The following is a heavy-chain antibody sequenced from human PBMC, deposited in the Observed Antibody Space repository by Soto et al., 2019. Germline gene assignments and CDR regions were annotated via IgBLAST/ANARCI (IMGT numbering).Heavy chain of an antibody. D-gene: IGHD2-15*01. CDR2: INPSGDSR. Sequence: ASVKVSCKASGFSFSDYFMHWVRQAPGQGLEWMGIINPSGDSRNYAQKFQGRVTITRDTSTSTVYMDLSSLRYEDTAVYYCARDNSQNYGTPAASPLFHPWGPGTPAPVSS. CDR3: ARDNSQNYGTPAASPLFHP. J-gene: IGHJ5*02. CDR1: GFSFSDYF. V-gene: IGHV1-46*01.